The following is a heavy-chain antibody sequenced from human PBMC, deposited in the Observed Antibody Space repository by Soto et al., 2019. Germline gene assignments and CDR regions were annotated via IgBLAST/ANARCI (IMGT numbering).Heavy chain of an antibody. CDR2: ISYDGNNK. CDR1: GFTFSTYA. V-gene: IGHV3-30-3*01. CDR3: ARPVEPFSYYGMDV. Sequence: PGGSLRLSCAASGFTFSTYAMEWVRQAPGKGLDWVALISYDGNNKYYADSVRGRFTISRDNSKNTLYLQMNTLRPEDTALHFFARPVEPFSYYGMDVWGQGTTVTVSS. J-gene: IGHJ6*02.